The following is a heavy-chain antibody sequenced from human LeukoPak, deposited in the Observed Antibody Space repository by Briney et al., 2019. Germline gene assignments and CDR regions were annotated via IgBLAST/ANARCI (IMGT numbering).Heavy chain of an antibody. D-gene: IGHD3-22*01. CDR1: GFTFSSYA. CDR3: ARHRGPSLHSSGYFDY. J-gene: IGHJ4*02. Sequence: GGSLRLSCAVSGFTFSSYAMGWVRQAPGKGLEWVAVMSHDGTNKYYADSVKGRFTISRDNSKNTLYLQMDSLRTEDTAVYYCARHRGPSLHSSGYFDYWGQGTLVTVSS. V-gene: IGHV3-30-3*01. CDR2: MSHDGTNK.